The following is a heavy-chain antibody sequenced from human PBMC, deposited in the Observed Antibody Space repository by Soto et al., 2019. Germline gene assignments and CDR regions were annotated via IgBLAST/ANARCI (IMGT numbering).Heavy chain of an antibody. Sequence: TLSLTCAFYGGSFSGYYWSWIRQPPGKGLEWIGEINHSGSTNYNPSLKSRVTISVDTSKNQFSLKLSSVTAADTAVYYCARGRNWNRYGMDVWGQGTTVTVSS. CDR1: GGSFSGYY. D-gene: IGHD1-1*01. J-gene: IGHJ6*02. V-gene: IGHV4-34*01. CDR3: ARGRNWNRYGMDV. CDR2: INHSGST.